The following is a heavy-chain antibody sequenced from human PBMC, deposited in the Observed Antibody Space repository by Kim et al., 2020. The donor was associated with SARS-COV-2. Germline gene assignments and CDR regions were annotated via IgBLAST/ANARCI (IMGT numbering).Heavy chain of an antibody. CDR3: AKDYYGSGSYFDY. Sequence: GGSLRLSCAASGFTFSSYGMHWVRQAPGKGLEWVAVISYDGSNKYYADSVKGRFTISRDNSKNTLYLQMNSLRAEDTAVYYCAKDYYGSGSYFDYWGQGTLVTVPS. J-gene: IGHJ4*02. CDR2: ISYDGSNK. D-gene: IGHD3-10*01. V-gene: IGHV3-30*18. CDR1: GFTFSSYG.